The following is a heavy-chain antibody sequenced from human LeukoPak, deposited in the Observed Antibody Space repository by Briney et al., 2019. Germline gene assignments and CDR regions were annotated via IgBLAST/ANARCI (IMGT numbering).Heavy chain of an antibody. CDR1: GFTPSSYW. D-gene: IGHD4-17*01. CDR3: ARRPTVTTPLTA. J-gene: IGHJ5*02. CDR2: IKQDGSEK. Sequence: PGGSLRLSCVHPGFTPSSYWISRARPAPAKGQEWVANIKQDGSEKYYVDSVKGRFTISRDNAKNSLYLQMNSLRAEDTAVYYCARRPTVTTPLTAWGQGILVTVSS. V-gene: IGHV3-7*05.